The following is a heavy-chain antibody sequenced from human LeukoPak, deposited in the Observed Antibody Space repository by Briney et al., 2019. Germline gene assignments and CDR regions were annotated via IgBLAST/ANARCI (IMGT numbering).Heavy chain of an antibody. CDR3: ARRRLRPSIIIDY. Sequence: PSETLSFTCTVSGGSISSSSYYWGWIRQPPGKGLEWIGSIYFSGSTYYNPSLKSRVTISEDTSKNQFSLKLSSVTAADTAVYYCARRRLRPSIIIDYWGQGTLVTVSS. D-gene: IGHD4-17*01. CDR1: GGSISSSSYY. J-gene: IGHJ4*02. CDR2: IYFSGST. V-gene: IGHV4-39*01.